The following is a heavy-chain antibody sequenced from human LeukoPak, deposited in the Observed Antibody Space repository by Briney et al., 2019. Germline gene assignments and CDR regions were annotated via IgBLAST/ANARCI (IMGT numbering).Heavy chain of an antibody. CDR2: IYYSGST. V-gene: IGHV4-61*09. CDR1: GGSISSGSYY. D-gene: IGHD6-19*01. CDR3: ARHSMILPVAGASENWFDP. J-gene: IGHJ5*02. Sequence: PSQTLSLTCTVSGGSISSGSYYWSWIRQPAGKGLEWIGYIYYSGSTNYNPSLKSRVTISVDTSKNQFSLKLSSVTAADTAVYYCARHSMILPVAGASENWFDPWGQGTLVTVSS.